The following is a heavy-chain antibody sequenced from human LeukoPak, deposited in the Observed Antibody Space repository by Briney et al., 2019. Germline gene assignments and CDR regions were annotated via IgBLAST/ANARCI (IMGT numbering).Heavy chain of an antibody. V-gene: IGHV3-23*01. Sequence: GGSLRPSCAASGFTVSSYGMTWVRQAPGKGLEWVSAFSATDGSAQYAESVKGRFTISRDNSKNSLYLQMNSLRDEDTAVYYCAKARIAAAGTGAFDVWGQGTMVTVSS. CDR3: AKARIAAAGTGAFDV. CDR2: FSATDGSA. D-gene: IGHD6-13*01. J-gene: IGHJ3*01. CDR1: GFTVSSYG.